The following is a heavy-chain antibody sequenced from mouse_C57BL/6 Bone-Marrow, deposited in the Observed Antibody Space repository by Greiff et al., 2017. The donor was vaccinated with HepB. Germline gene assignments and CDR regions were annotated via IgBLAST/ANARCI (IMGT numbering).Heavy chain of an antibody. CDR3: ARHEDRPMVTTDGLWFAY. Sequence: QVQLKESGAELAKPGASVKLSCKASGYTFTEYTIHWVKQRSGQGLEWIGWFYPGSGSIKYNEKFKDKATLTADKSSSTVYMELSRLTSEDSAVYFCARHEDRPMVTTDGLWFAYWGQGTLVTVSA. V-gene: IGHV1-62-2*01. CDR2: FYPGSGSI. CDR1: GYTFTEYT. D-gene: IGHD2-2*01. J-gene: IGHJ3*01.